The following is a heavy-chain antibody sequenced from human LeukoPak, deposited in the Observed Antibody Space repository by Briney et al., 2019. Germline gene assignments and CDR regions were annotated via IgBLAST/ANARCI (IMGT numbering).Heavy chain of an antibody. Sequence: GGSLRLSCAASGFSFSAYPMGWVRQAPGKGLQWLSGISASGDVTFHADRVKGRFAISRDNSKNTLYLQMNSLRAEDTAVYYCAKGGAYYYGSWGQGTLVTVSS. J-gene: IGHJ5*02. D-gene: IGHD3-10*01. V-gene: IGHV3-23*01. CDR1: GFSFSAYP. CDR2: ISASGDVT. CDR3: AKGGAYYYGS.